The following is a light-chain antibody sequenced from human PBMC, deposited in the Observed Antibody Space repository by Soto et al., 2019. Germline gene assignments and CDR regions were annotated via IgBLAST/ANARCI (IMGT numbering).Light chain of an antibody. CDR2: AAS. V-gene: IGKV1-33*01. J-gene: IGKJ1*01. CDR3: QQYDDSPPWT. Sequence: DLQMTQSPSSLSASVGDRVTITCQASQDISNYLNWYQQKAGMAPKLLISAASHLQSGVPSRFSAGGSGTDFTFTINSLQAEDIGTYYCQQYDDSPPWTFGEGTKVYIK. CDR1: QDISNY.